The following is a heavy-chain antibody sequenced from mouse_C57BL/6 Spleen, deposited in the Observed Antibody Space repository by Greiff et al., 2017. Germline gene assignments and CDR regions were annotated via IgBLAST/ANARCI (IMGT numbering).Heavy chain of an antibody. CDR3: ARGGYDYPYAMDY. J-gene: IGHJ4*01. D-gene: IGHD2-4*01. CDR2: IHPNSGST. Sequence: QVQLQQPGSELVKPGASVKLSCKASGYTFTSYWMHWVKQRPGQGLEWIGMIHPNSGSTNYNEKFKSKATLTVDKSSSTAYMQLSSLTSEDSAVYYCARGGYDYPYAMDYWGQGTSVTVSS. V-gene: IGHV1-64*01. CDR1: GYTFTSYW.